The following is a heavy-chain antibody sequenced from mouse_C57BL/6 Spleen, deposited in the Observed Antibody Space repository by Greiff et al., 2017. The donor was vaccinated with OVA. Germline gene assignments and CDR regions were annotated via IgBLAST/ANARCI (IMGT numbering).Heavy chain of an antibody. J-gene: IGHJ4*01. CDR2: ISYDGSN. CDR3: ARRENYYAMDY. Sequence: ESGPGLVKPSQSLSLSCSVTGYSITSGYYWNWLRQFPGNKLEGMGYISYDGSNNYNPSLKNPISITRDTSKNQFCLKLNSVTTEDTAAYDCARRENYYAMDYWGQGTSVTVSS. CDR1: GYSITSGYY. V-gene: IGHV3-6*01.